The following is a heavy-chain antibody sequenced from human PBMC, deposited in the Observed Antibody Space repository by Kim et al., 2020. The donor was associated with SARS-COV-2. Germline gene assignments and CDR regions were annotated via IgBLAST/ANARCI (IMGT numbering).Heavy chain of an antibody. Sequence: SQKFQGRVTITRDTSASTAYMELSSLRSEDTAVYYCARPVGIAAAGTLGYWGQGTLVTVSS. J-gene: IGHJ4*02. V-gene: IGHV1-3*01. D-gene: IGHD6-13*01. CDR3: ARPVGIAAAGTLGY.